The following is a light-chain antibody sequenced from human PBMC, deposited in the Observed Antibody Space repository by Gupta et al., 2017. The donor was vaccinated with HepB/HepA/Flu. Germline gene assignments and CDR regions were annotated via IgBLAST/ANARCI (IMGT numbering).Light chain of an antibody. J-gene: IGLJ2*01. CDR3: CSYGPTRL. CDR2: DVD. Sequence: QSPLTQPASVSGSPGQSITFSCTGSPRDVGSYNLVSWYQQHPGKSPKLIIYDVDKRPSGVSIRVAGSRSGNTASLTISGLQAEDEADYYCCSYGPTRLFGGGTKLTVL. CDR1: PRDVGSYNL. V-gene: IGLV2-23*02.